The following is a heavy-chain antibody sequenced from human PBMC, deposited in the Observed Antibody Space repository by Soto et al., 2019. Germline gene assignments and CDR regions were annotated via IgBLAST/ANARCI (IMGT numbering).Heavy chain of an antibody. CDR1: GASISRGGFH. D-gene: IGHD3-10*01. CDR3: ARRGSVHTFDY. V-gene: IGHV4-39*01. Sequence: QLQLQESGPGLVKPSATLSLTCAVSGASISRGGFHGGWIRQPPGHGLERIGSLYSGITYDNPSLKRRFTIASDTSENQFSLTLRSVTAADTAVYCFARRGSVHTFDYWGQGTLVTVSS. J-gene: IGHJ4*02. CDR2: LYSGIT.